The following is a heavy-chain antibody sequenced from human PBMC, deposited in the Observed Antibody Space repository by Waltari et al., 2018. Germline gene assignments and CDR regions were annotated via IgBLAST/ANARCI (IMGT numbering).Heavy chain of an antibody. J-gene: IGHJ4*02. V-gene: IGHV3-23*03. CDR3: ASLGRGLDH. CDR1: GFYFITYA. Sequence: EVHLLESGGGLVQPGGSLRLSCAASGFYFITYALSWVRQAPGKGLEWVSSVYGGGRTYYADSVKGRFIISRDDSKSTLYLQMSSLRPDDTAVYYCASLGRGLDHWGQGTLVTVSA. D-gene: IGHD2-15*01. CDR2: VYGGGRT.